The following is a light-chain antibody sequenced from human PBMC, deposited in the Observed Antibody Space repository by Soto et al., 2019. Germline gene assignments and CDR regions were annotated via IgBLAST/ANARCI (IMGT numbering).Light chain of an antibody. CDR3: ISYTSSSTLYV. CDR2: DVS. Sequence: QSALTQPASVSGSPGQWITISCTGTSSDVGGYNSVSWYQQHQGKAPKLMIYDVSNRPSGVSNRFSGSKSGNTASLTISGLQAEDEADYYCISYTSSSTLYVFGTGTKLTVL. CDR1: SSDVGGYNS. V-gene: IGLV2-14*03. J-gene: IGLJ1*01.